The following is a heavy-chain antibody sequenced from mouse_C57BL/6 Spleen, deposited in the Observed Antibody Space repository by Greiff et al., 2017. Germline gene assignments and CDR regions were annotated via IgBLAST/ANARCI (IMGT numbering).Heavy chain of an antibody. D-gene: IGHD1-1*01. CDR1: GYAFTNYL. V-gene: IGHV1-54*01. CDR2: INPGSGGT. J-gene: IGHJ4*01. Sequence: VQLQQSGAELVRPGTSVKVSCKASGYAFTNYLIEWVKQRPGQGLEWIGVINPGSGGTNYNEKFKGKATLTADKSSSTAYMQLSSLTSEDSAVYFCARKGVYYGSSSYYYAMDYWGQGTSVTVSS. CDR3: ARKGVYYGSSSYYYAMDY.